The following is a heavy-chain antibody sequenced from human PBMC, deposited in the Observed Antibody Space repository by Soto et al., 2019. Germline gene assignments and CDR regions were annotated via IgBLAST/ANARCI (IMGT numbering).Heavy chain of an antibody. CDR3: ARGWFGPDV. CDR2: IDNAGTDS. D-gene: IGHD3-10*01. J-gene: IGHJ6*04. V-gene: IGHV3-74*01. Sequence: EVQLVESGGGLVQPGGSLRLSCAASGFTLSGRSMHWVRQAPGKGLVWVSGIDNAGTDSTYADSVKGRFTSSRDNAKNMLYLQMNSLRVEDTAVYSRARGWFGPDVWGKGTTVTVSS. CDR1: GFTLSGRS.